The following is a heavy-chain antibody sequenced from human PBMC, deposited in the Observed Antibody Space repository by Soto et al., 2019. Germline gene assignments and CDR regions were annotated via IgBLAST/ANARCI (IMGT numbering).Heavy chain of an antibody. V-gene: IGHV4-34*01. CDR1: GGSFSAYY. Sequence: QVQLQQWGAGLLKPSETLSLTCAVYGGSFSAYYWSWIRQPPGKGLEWIGEINHSGSTTYNPSLKSRVTISVDRSKNQCSLKLSSVTAADTALYYCARGVGYAGVDSWGQGTLVTVSS. CDR2: INHSGST. J-gene: IGHJ4*02. CDR3: ARGVGYAGVDS. D-gene: IGHD5-12*01.